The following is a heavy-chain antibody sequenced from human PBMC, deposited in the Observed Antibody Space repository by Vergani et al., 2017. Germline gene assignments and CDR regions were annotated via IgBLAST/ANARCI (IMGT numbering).Heavy chain of an antibody. Sequence: QMQLQESGPGLLKPSQTLSLTCSVSGGSIDGVSSYWTWIRQPPGKGLEWIGRIYKSGRTNYNPSLQSRVTISLDTSKNQFSLNLTSVTAADTAVYFCARDRVTVVRNQYYGMDVWGQGTTVIVSS. CDR3: ARDRVTVVRNQYYGMDV. D-gene: IGHD3-10*01. J-gene: IGHJ6*02. CDR1: GGSIDGVSSY. CDR2: IYKSGRT. V-gene: IGHV4-61*02.